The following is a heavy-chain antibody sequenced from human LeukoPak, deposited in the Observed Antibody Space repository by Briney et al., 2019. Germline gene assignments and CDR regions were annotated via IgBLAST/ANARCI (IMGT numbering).Heavy chain of an antibody. Sequence: PGGSLRLSCAASGFTFRSYAIHWVRQGPGKGLGWVSVISEDGSRQQYADFLEGRFTITRDNSKNTVSLQMSSLTSEDTAVYFCAREQPGDGWSGFDYWGQGTLVTVSS. CDR2: ISEDGSRQ. CDR1: GFTFRSYA. J-gene: IGHJ4*02. D-gene: IGHD6-19*01. CDR3: AREQPGDGWSGFDY. V-gene: IGHV3-30*15.